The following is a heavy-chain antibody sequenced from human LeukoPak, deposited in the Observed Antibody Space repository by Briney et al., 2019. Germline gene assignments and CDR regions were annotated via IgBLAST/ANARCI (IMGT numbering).Heavy chain of an antibody. J-gene: IGHJ4*02. V-gene: IGHV4-61*05. Sequence: KPSETLSLTCTVSGGSISSSSYYWGWIRQPPGKGLEWIGYIYYSGSTNYNPSLKSRVTISVDTSKNQFSLKLSSVTAADTAVYYCARAILGGLLGYWGQGTLVTVSS. D-gene: IGHD2-15*01. CDR1: GGSISSSSYY. CDR3: ARAILGGLLGY. CDR2: IYYSGST.